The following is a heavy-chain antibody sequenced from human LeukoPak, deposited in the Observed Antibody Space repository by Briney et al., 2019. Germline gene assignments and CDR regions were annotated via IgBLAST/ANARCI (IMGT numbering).Heavy chain of an antibody. V-gene: IGHV3-43*01. CDR3: AKTVSYYYGSGSYYKNPFDY. D-gene: IGHD3-10*01. CDR2: ISRNGAVT. J-gene: IGHJ4*02. Sequence: GGSLRLSCAASGLIFDDYTMHWVRQAPGKGLEWVSLISRNGAVTKYADSVKGRFTISRDNSKNTLYLQMNSLRAEDTAVYYCAKTVSYYYGSGSYYKNPFDYWGQGTLVTVSS. CDR1: GLIFDDYT.